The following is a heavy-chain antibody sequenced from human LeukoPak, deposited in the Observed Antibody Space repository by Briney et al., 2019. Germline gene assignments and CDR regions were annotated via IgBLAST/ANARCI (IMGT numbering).Heavy chain of an antibody. CDR3: AGTLGYDFWSGYYAVNYYYGMDV. Sequence: SETLSLTCTVSGGSISSYYWSWIRQPPGKGLEWIGYIYYSGSTNYNPSLKSRVTISVDTSKNQFSLKLSSVTAADTAVYYCAGTLGYDFWSGYYAVNYYYGMDVWGQGTTVTVFS. V-gene: IGHV4-59*08. J-gene: IGHJ6*02. CDR2: IYYSGST. CDR1: GGSISSYY. D-gene: IGHD3-3*01.